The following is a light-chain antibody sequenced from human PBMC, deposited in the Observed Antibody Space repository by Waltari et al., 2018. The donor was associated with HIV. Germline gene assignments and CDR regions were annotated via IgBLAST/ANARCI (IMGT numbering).Light chain of an antibody. Sequence: QSALTQPASVSGSPGQSITISCTGTSSDFIVSAYVAWYQQHPGKAPELLIYDVTTRPSGVSDRFSGSKSGNTASLTISGLQAEDEADYYCSSNPTTDTLVFGTGTKVTVL. J-gene: IGLJ1*01. V-gene: IGLV2-14*03. CDR1: SSDFIVSAY. CDR3: SSNPTTDTLV. CDR2: DVT.